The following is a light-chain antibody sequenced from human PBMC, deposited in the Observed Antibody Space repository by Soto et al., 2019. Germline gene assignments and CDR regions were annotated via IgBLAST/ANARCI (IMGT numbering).Light chain of an antibody. CDR3: QQYGSSRT. CDR2: GAS. CDR1: QSVSSSY. V-gene: IGKV3-20*01. J-gene: IGKJ1*01. Sequence: EIVVTQSPGTLSLYPGERATLSCRASQSVSSSYLAWYQQKPGQAPRLLIYGASSRATGIPDRCSGSGSGTDGTLTISRLEPEDFAVYYCQQYGSSRTFGQGTKVESK.